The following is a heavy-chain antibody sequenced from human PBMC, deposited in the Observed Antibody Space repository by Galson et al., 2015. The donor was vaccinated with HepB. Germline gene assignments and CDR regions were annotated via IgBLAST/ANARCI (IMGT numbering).Heavy chain of an antibody. V-gene: IGHV3-21*01. CDR2: ISSSSYI. D-gene: IGHD2-15*01. J-gene: IGHJ4*02. CDR3: ARDYEDIVVVVAARNPGSLDY. Sequence: SLRLSCAASGFTFSNYSMNWVRQAPGKGLEWVSSISSSSYIYYADSVKGRFTISRDNAKNSLYLQMNSLRAEDTAVYYCARDYEDIVVVVAARNPGSLDYWGQGTLVTVSS. CDR1: GFTFSNYS.